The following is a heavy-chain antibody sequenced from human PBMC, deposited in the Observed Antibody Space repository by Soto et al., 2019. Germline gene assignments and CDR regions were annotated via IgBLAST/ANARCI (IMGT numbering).Heavy chain of an antibody. J-gene: IGHJ3*01. CDR3: AKIVIPSAVNDAIDV. D-gene: IGHD3-16*02. V-gene: IGHV3-23*01. Sequence: EVQLLEPGGGLVQPGGSLRVSCAASGFTFSDYSMSWVRQAPGKGLEWVSSIHSSGDSIYYADSVKGRFTISRDNSKNTVFLLMNGLRAEDTAVYYCAKIVIPSAVNDAIDVWGQGTMVSVSS. CDR1: GFTFSDYS. CDR2: IHSSGDSI.